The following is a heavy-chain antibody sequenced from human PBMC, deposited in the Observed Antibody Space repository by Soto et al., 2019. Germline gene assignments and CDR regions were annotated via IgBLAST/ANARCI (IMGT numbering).Heavy chain of an antibody. J-gene: IGHJ1*01. Sequence: HSTLKESGPTLVKPTQPLTLTCTFSGFSLTTSGVVVGWIRQPPGKALEWLALIYWDDDKRYSPSLRSRLTSTKDTSKDQVVLTLTNMDHVDTATYFCVHRWAIAAPATEGEYFNHWGQGTLVTVSS. CDR3: VHRWAIAAPATEGEYFNH. CDR1: GFSLTTSGVV. CDR2: IYWDDDK. D-gene: IGHD6-25*01. V-gene: IGHV2-5*02.